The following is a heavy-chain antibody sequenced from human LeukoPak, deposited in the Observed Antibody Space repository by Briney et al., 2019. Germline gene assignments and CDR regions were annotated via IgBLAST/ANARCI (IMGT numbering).Heavy chain of an antibody. D-gene: IGHD2-2*01. V-gene: IGHV3-30-3*01. Sequence: GGSLRLSCAASGFTFSSYAMHWVRQAPGKGLEWVAVISYDGSNKYYADSVKGRFTISRDNSKNTLYLQMNSLRAEDTAVYYCARSDDGIVVVPAALDYWGQGTLVTVSS. CDR1: GFTFSSYA. J-gene: IGHJ4*02. CDR3: ARSDDGIVVVPAALDY. CDR2: ISYDGSNK.